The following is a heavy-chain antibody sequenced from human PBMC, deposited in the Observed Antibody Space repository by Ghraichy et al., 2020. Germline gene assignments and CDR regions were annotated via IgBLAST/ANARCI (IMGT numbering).Heavy chain of an antibody. CDR2: IIPIFGTA. Sequence: SVKVSCKASGGTFSSYAISWVRQAPGQGLEWMGGIIPIFGTANYAQKFQGRVTITADESTSTAYMELSSLRSEDTAVYYCARDRGGSYPTRYYYYYYGMDVWGQGTTVTVSS. V-gene: IGHV1-69*13. J-gene: IGHJ6*02. CDR3: ARDRGGSYPTRYYYYYYGMDV. D-gene: IGHD1-26*01. CDR1: GGTFSSYA.